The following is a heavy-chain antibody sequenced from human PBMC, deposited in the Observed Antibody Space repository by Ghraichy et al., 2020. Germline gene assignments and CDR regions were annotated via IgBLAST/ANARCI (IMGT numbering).Heavy chain of an antibody. CDR2: IYYSGST. CDR1: GGSISSYY. D-gene: IGHD3-22*01. V-gene: IGHV4-59*01. CDR3: ARGPYYYDSSGYFIHFDY. J-gene: IGHJ4*02. Sequence: SETLSLTCTVSGGSISSYYWSWIRQPPGKGLEWIGYIYYSGSTNYNPSLKSRVTISVDTSKNQFSLKLSSVTAADTAVYYCARGPYYYDSSGYFIHFDYWGQGTLVTVSS.